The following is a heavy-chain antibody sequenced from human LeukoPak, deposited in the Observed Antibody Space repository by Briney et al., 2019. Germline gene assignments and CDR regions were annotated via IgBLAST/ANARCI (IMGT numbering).Heavy chain of an antibody. J-gene: IGHJ4*02. CDR3: ARVSSGRSTDYYFDY. CDR1: GGSISSYY. Sequence: PSETLSLTCTVSGGSISSYYWSWIRQPPGKGLEWIGYISYSGSTNYNPSLKSRVTISVDTPKNQFSLKLSSVTAADTAVYYCARVSSGRSTDYYFDYWGQGTPVTVSS. CDR2: ISYSGST. V-gene: IGHV4-59*01. D-gene: IGHD6-19*01.